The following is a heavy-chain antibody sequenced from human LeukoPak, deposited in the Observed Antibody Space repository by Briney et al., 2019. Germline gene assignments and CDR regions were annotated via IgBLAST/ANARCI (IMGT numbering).Heavy chain of an antibody. J-gene: IGHJ5*02. CDR1: GNTFTTYG. V-gene: IGHV1-8*01. CDR3: AQAYRTTTGFDP. CDR2: VNPQSGNS. D-gene: IGHD4-17*01. Sequence: ASVKVSCTASGNTFTTYGFNWVRQAPGQGLEWMGWVNPQSGNSGSAQKFQDRVTMTANTSISTAYLELSGLRFEDTGVYYCAQAYRTTTGFDPWGQGTLVTVSS.